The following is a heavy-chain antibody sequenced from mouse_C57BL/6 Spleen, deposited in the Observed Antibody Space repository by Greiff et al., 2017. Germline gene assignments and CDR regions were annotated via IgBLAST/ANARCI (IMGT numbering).Heavy chain of an antibody. CDR1: GFSLTSYG. D-gene: IGHD2-3*01. CDR3: AKNSGDGYGAMDY. CDR2: IWRGGST. J-gene: IGHJ4*01. Sequence: VQLQQSGPGLVQPSQSLSITCTVSGFSLTSYGVHWVRQSPGKGLEWLGVIWRGGSTDYNAAFMSRLSITKDNSKSQVFFKMNSLQADDTAIYYCAKNSGDGYGAMDYWGQGTSVTVSS. V-gene: IGHV2-5*01.